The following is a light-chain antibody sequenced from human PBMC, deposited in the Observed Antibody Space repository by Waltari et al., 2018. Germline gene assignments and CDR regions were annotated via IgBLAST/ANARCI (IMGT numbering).Light chain of an antibody. CDR2: DAS. CDR1: QGISSR. V-gene: IGKV1-12*01. CDR3: QQVDSFPRT. Sequence: DIQMTQSPSSVSASVGDRVTLTCRASQGISSRLAWYQQKPGKAPKLLTYDASSLHSGVPSRFSGSGSGTEFTLTISSLQPEDFATYYCQQVDSFPRTFGQGTKVEVK. J-gene: IGKJ1*01.